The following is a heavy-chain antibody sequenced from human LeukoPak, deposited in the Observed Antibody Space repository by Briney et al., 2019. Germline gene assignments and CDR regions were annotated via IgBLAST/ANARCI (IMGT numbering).Heavy chain of an antibody. V-gene: IGHV3-21*01. D-gene: IGHD4-17*01. CDR2: ISPGSTYT. J-gene: IGHJ4*02. Sequence: KPGGSLRLSCAASGFSFSTYTMNWVRQAPGKGLEWVSSISPGSTYTHYADSVKGRFTISRDNAKNSLYLQMSSLRAEDTAVYYCARAFYGDLDYWGQGTLVTVSS. CDR3: ARAFYGDLDY. CDR1: GFSFSTYT.